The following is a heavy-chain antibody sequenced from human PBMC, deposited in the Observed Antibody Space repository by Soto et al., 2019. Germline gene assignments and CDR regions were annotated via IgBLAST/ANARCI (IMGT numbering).Heavy chain of an antibody. D-gene: IGHD3-3*01. CDR3: AKADSRRIMIGGVVPARFYYYGMDV. V-gene: IGHV3-43*01. CDR1: GFTFDDYT. CDR2: ISWDGGST. J-gene: IGHJ6*02. Sequence: EVQLVESGGVVVQPGGSLRLSCAASGFTFDDYTMHWVRQAPGKGLVWVSLISWDGGSTYYADSLKGRFTISRDNSKNSLCMQMNSLRTEDSVSYSSAKADSRRIMIGGVVPARFYYYGMDVWGQGNRVTVSS.